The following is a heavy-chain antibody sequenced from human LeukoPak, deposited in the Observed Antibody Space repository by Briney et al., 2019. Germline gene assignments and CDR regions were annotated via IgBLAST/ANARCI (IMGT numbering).Heavy chain of an antibody. CDR1: GFTFSSYA. V-gene: IGHV3-30-3*01. Sequence: GGSLRLSCAASGFTFSSYAMHWVRQAPGKGLEWVAVISYDGSNKYYADSVKGRFTISRDNSKNTLYLQMNSLRAEDTAVYYCANTRSGATVTTLSAFDIWGQGTMVTVSS. D-gene: IGHD4-17*01. CDR2: ISYDGSNK. J-gene: IGHJ3*02. CDR3: ANTRSGATVTTLSAFDI.